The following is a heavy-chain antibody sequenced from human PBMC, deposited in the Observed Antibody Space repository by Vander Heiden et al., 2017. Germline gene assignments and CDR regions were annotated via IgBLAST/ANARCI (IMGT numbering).Heavy chain of an antibody. CDR2: IQSDGSKK. V-gene: IGHV3-30*02. J-gene: IGHJ2*01. Sequence: QVQLVESGGGVVQPGGSLRLSCAASEFSSSCYGIPWVRQAPGKGLDWVAFIQSDGSKKYYADPVKGRFTISRDNSQNMMYLQMNSLRAEDTAVYYCARDRYPWYGDFWGRGTLVSVSS. CDR3: ARDRYPWYGDF. CDR1: EFSSSCYG. D-gene: IGHD3-9*01.